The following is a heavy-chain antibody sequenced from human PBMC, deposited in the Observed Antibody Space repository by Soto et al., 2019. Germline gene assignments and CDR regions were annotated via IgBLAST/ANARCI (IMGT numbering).Heavy chain of an antibody. D-gene: IGHD3-22*01. CDR1: GFTFSSYE. J-gene: IGHJ4*02. CDR2: ISSSGSTI. V-gene: IGHV3-48*03. Sequence: GGSLRLSCAASGFTFSSYEMNWVCQAPGKGLEWVSYISSSGSTIYYADSVKGRFTISRDNAKNSLYLQMNSLRAEDTAVYYCARDQDYDSSGYYHNDYWGQGTLVTVSS. CDR3: ARDQDYDSSGYYHNDY.